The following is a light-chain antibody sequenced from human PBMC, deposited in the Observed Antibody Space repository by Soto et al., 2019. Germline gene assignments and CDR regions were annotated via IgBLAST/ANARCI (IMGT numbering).Light chain of an antibody. V-gene: IGKV3-15*01. CDR2: GAS. Sequence: ELVMTQSPATLSVSPGERVTLSCRASQSISSNLVWYQQKLGQAPRLLIYGASTRATGIPARFSGSGSGTEFTLTISSLQSEDFAVYYCQQFDNWPRTFGQGTKVDIK. CDR1: QSISSN. CDR3: QQFDNWPRT. J-gene: IGKJ1*01.